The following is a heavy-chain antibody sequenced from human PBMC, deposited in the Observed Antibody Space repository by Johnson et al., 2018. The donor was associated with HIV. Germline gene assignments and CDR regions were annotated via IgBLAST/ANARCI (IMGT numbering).Heavy chain of an antibody. J-gene: IGHJ3*01. CDR3: AKGEAQEGWIQLQSYAFDF. V-gene: IGHV3-30*18. CDR1: GFTFGSFG. CDR2: ISYDGSHK. Sequence: QVQLVESGGGVVQPGRSLRLSCAASGFTFGSFGMHWVRQAPGKVLEWVAVISYDGSHKNYIDSVKGRFTISRDISKNTLYLQIDTLRPEDSAVYYCAKGEAQEGWIQLQSYAFDFWGQGTMVTVSS. D-gene: IGHD5-18*01.